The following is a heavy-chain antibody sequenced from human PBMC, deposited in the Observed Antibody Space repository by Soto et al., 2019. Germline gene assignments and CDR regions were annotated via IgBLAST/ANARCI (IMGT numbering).Heavy chain of an antibody. CDR2: IYHSGST. CDR1: GGSISSGGYS. Sequence: SETLSLTCAVSGGSISSGGYSWSWIRQPPGKGLEWIGYIYHSGSTYYNPSLKSRVTISVDRSKNQFSLKLSSVTAADTAVYYCARAHAQGYIDYWGQGTLVTVSS. V-gene: IGHV4-30-2*01. CDR3: ARAHAQGYIDY. J-gene: IGHJ4*02.